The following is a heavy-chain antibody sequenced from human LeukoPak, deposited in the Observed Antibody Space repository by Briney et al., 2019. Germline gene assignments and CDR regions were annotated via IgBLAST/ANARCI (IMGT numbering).Heavy chain of an antibody. CDR1: GFTFSGSA. V-gene: IGHV3-73*01. CDR2: IRSKTNSYAT. J-gene: IGHJ4*02. CDR3: TRRSWDSSSDY. Sequence: QPGGSLKLSCAASGFTFSGSAMHWVCQTSGKGLEWVGRIRSKTNSYATAYAASVKGRFTISRDDSKNTAYLQMNSLKTEDTAVYYCTRRSWDSSSDYWGQGTLVTVSS. D-gene: IGHD6-6*01.